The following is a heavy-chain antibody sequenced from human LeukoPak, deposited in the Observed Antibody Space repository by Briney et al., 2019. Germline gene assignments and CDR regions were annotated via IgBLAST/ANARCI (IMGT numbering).Heavy chain of an antibody. CDR1: GFTFRSYW. V-gene: IGHV3-74*01. D-gene: IGHD4-23*01. CDR3: ANSYGGNTNFGY. Sequence: GGSLRLSCAASGFTFRSYWMHWVRQAPGKGLVWVSRINSDGSSTSYADSVKGRFTISRDNAKNTLYLQMNSLRAEDTAVYYCANSYGGNTNFGYWGQGTLVTVSS. CDR2: INSDGSST. J-gene: IGHJ4*02.